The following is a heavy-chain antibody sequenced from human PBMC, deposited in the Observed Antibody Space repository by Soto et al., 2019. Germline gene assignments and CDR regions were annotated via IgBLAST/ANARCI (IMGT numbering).Heavy chain of an antibody. V-gene: IGHV4-31*03. D-gene: IGHD3-16*01. CDR3: ARAPGGGRVGSITPWYNFGMDV. CDR2: IYYSGTT. Sequence: QVQLQESGPGLVKPSQTLSLTCTVSGASISSGGYYWSWIRQHPGEGLEWIGYIYYSGTTHYNPSLPGRPSIWEATSKNQFFLRLSSVTAADTAVYYCARAPGGGRVGSITPWYNFGMDVWGQGTTVTVSS. CDR1: GASISSGGYY. J-gene: IGHJ6*02.